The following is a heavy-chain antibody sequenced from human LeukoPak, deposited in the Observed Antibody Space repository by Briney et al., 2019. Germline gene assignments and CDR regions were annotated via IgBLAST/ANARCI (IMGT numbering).Heavy chain of an antibody. CDR3: ARGLVDTATGGFDY. Sequence: ASVKVSCKASGGTFSSYTINWVRRAPGQGLEWMGGIIPVFGTASYVQKFQGRVTITADESTSTAYMELSSLRSEDTAVYYCARGLVDTATGGFDYWGQGTLVTVSS. CDR1: GGTFSSYT. D-gene: IGHD5-18*01. J-gene: IGHJ4*02. CDR2: IIPVFGTA. V-gene: IGHV1-69*13.